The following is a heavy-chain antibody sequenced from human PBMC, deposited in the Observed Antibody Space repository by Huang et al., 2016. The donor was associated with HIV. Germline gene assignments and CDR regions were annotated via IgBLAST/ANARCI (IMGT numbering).Heavy chain of an antibody. D-gene: IGHD3-22*01. V-gene: IGHV3-74*01. Sequence: EVQLVESGGGLVQPGGSLRLYCAASGFSISSYWMHGVRQAPGKGLVCGQRINRDGSSTSYADSGKGRLTISRDNAKNMLYLQMNRLRAEDTAVYYCARDPRIQSWLNFFDYWGQGTLVSVSS. CDR2: INRDGSST. CDR1: GFSISSYW. J-gene: IGHJ4*02. CDR3: ARDPRIQSWLNFFDY.